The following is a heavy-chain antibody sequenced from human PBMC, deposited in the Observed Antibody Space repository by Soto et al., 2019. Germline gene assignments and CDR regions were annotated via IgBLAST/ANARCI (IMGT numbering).Heavy chain of an antibody. V-gene: IGHV5-51*01. Sequence: GESLKISCQASGYSFTTYWIAWVRQTPGRGLEWMGIIYPGDSEIKYSPSFDGQVTFSVDKSTSTAYLQWIGLKTSDTGMYFCATTLAGNSLAPFDFWGQGSLVTVSS. CDR1: GYSFTTYW. CDR2: IYPGDSEI. J-gene: IGHJ4*02. D-gene: IGHD2-21*01. CDR3: ATTLAGNSLAPFDF.